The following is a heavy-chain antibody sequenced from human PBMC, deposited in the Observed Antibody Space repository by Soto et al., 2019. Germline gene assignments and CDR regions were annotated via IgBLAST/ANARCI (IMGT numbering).Heavy chain of an antibody. V-gene: IGHV4-59*01. D-gene: IGHD2-2*01. CDR2: IYYSGST. Sequence: QVQLQESGPGLVKPSETLSLTCTVSGGSISSYYWSWIRQPPGKGLEWIGDIYYSGSTNYNPSLKSLATISVDTSKNQFSLKLSSVTAADTAVYYCARGRGGWFINQLLNAFDIWGQGTMVTVSS. J-gene: IGHJ3*02. CDR1: GGSISSYY. CDR3: ARGRGGWFINQLLNAFDI.